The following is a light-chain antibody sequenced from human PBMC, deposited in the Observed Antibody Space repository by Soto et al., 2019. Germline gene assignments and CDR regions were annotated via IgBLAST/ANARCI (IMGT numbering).Light chain of an antibody. CDR3: LQPDH. J-gene: IGKJ5*01. V-gene: IGKV1-39*01. CDR2: AAS. Sequence: DIQMTQSPSSLSASVGDRVTITCRASQSISSYLNWYQQKPGKAPKLLIYAASSLQSGVPSRFSGSGSGTEFTLTISSLQPEDFATYYCLQPDHFGQGTRLEIK. CDR1: QSISSY.